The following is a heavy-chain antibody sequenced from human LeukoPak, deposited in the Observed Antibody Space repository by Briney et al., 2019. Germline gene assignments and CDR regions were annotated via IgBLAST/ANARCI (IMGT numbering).Heavy chain of an antibody. J-gene: IGHJ4*02. CDR1: GFTFSSYG. CDR3: AKDDCSGGSCYSGFDY. Sequence: GGSLRLSCAASGFTFSSYGMHWVRQAPGKGLEWVAVIWYDGSNKYYADSVKGRFTISRDNSKNTLYLQMNGLRAEDTAVYYCAKDDCSGGSCYSGFDYWGQGTLVTVSS. CDR2: IWYDGSNK. D-gene: IGHD2-15*01. V-gene: IGHV3-33*06.